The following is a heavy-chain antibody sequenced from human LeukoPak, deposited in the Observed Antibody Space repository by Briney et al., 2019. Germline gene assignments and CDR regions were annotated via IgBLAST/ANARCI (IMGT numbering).Heavy chain of an antibody. CDR3: ARHYDFWSGRYYYYYYGMDV. D-gene: IGHD3-3*01. J-gene: IGHJ6*02. Sequence: SETLSLTCTVSGGSISSYYWSWIRQPAGKGLEWIGRIYTSGSTNYNPSLKSRVTMSVDTSKNQFSLKLSSVTAADTAVHYCARHYDFWSGRYYYYYYGMDVWGQGTTVTVSS. CDR1: GGSISSYY. CDR2: IYTSGST. V-gene: IGHV4-4*07.